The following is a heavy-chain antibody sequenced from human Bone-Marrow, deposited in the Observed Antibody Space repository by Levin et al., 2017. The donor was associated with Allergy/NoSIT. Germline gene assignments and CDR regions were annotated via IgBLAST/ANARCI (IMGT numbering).Heavy chain of an antibody. D-gene: IGHD6-19*01. Sequence: PGGSLRLSCATSGFNFNIYSMSWVRQAPGKGPEWVSSIRGGNNYMSYADSVKGRFTISRDNAKSLLFLEMNSLTAEDPAVYYCARDPAVAAVSFDIWGQGTLVTVSS. J-gene: IGHJ3*02. CDR2: IRGGNNYM. CDR3: ARDPAVAAVSFDI. CDR1: GFNFNIYS. V-gene: IGHV3-21*06.